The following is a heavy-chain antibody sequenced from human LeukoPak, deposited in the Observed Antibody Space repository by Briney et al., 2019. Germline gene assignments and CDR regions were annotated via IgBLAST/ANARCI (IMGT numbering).Heavy chain of an antibody. CDR3: ARDRARVEGQLGSFDY. V-gene: IGHV3-7*04. Sequence: GGSLRLTCAASGFTFSYYNMNWVRQAPGKGLEWVANIKQDGSEKYYVDSMKGRFTISRDNAKNSLYLQMDSLRAEDTAVYYCARDRARVEGQLGSFDYWGQGTLVTVSS. J-gene: IGHJ4*02. CDR2: IKQDGSEK. CDR1: GFTFSYYN. D-gene: IGHD5-18*01.